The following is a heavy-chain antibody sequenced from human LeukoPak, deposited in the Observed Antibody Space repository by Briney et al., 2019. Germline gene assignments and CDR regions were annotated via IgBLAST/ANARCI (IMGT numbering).Heavy chain of an antibody. V-gene: IGHV4-39*07. Sequence: SETLSLTCTVSGGSISTSNYYWGWIRQPPGKGLEWIGNIFYSGSTYYSPSLKSRVTISVDTSKTQFSLKLSSVTAADTAVYYCARDPILLFAFDIWGQGTMVTVSS. CDR1: GGSISTSNYY. CDR2: IFYSGST. J-gene: IGHJ3*02. D-gene: IGHD1-26*01. CDR3: ARDPILLFAFDI.